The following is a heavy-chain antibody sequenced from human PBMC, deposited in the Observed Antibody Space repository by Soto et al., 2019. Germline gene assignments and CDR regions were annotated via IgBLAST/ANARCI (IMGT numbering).Heavy chain of an antibody. CDR2: TYYTGGA. CDR3: ARDQRDGYWFDP. D-gene: IGHD3-10*01. Sequence: QVQLQESGSGLVKPSQTLSLTCTVSGDAISSGGYSWNWIRQPPGKGLEWIGYTYYTGGATYNPSLKSRVTISVDTSKNQFSLKMTSMTAADTATYDSARDQRDGYWFDPWGQGTRVTVSS. CDR1: GDAISSGGYS. J-gene: IGHJ5*02. V-gene: IGHV4-30-2*01.